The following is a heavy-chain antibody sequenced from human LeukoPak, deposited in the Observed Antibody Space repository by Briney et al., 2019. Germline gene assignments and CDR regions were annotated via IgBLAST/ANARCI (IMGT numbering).Heavy chain of an antibody. CDR3: ATTTTRGNPHYFDY. D-gene: IGHD1-1*01. CDR2: IYPGDSDT. CDR1: GYSFTSHW. V-gene: IGHV5-51*01. J-gene: IGHJ4*02. Sequence: GESLKISCKGSGYSFTSHWIAWLRQLPGKGLEWMGTIYPGDSDTRYSPSFQGQGTISADKSIATAYLQWSSLKASDTGIYYCATTTTRGNPHYFDYWGQGTLVTVSS.